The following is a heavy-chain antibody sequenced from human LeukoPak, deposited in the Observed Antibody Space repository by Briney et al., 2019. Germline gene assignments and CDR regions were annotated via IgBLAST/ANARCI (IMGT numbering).Heavy chain of an antibody. CDR3: ASLPKYGNALKAFDI. CDR1: GASIASSSYGTSYY. V-gene: IGHV4-39*01. CDR2: MCYSGNS. D-gene: IGHD6-6*01. Sequence: SETLSLTCTVSGASIASSSYGTSYYWGWIRQPPGKGLEWIGSMCYSGNSYFNPSLKSRVTISVDTSKNQFSLKLSSVTAADMAVYYCASLPKYGNALKAFDIWGQGTVVTVSS. J-gene: IGHJ3*02.